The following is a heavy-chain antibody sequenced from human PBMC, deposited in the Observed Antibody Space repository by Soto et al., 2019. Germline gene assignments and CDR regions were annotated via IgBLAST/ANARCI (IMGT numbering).Heavy chain of an antibody. J-gene: IGHJ4*02. Sequence: QVQLVQSGDEVKKPGASVKVSCKASGYSFFTYGISWVRQAPGQGLEWMGWISGSNGNTKYAQKFQDRVTMTIDASTSTAYMELRSLTSDDTDVYYCARRSRVPTIRGADDYWGQGTLVTVSS. D-gene: IGHD5-12*01. CDR1: GYSFFTYG. CDR2: ISGSNGNT. V-gene: IGHV1-18*01. CDR3: ARRSRVPTIRGADDY.